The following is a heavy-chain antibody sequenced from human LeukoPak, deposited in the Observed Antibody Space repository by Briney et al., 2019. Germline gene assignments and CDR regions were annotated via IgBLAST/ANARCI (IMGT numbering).Heavy chain of an antibody. CDR3: AKDLGTTVTTHPKYYYGMDV. J-gene: IGHJ6*02. V-gene: IGHV3-30*18. CDR2: ISYDGSNK. D-gene: IGHD4-17*01. Sequence: PGRSLRLSCAASGFTFSSYGMHWVRQAPGKGLEWVAVISYDGSNKYYADSVKGRFTIFRDNSKNTLYLQMNSLRAEDTAVYYCAKDLGTTVTTHPKYYYGMDVWGQGTTVTVSS. CDR1: GFTFSSYG.